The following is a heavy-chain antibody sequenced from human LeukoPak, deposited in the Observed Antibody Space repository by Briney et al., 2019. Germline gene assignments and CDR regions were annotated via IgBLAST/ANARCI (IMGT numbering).Heavy chain of an antibody. CDR1: GFTFDDYA. D-gene: IGHD1-26*01. V-gene: IGHV3-9*03. Sequence: GGSLRLSCAASGFTFDDYAMHWVRQAPGKCLEWVSGISWNSGSIGYADSVKGRFTISRDNAKNSLYLQMNSLRAEDMALYYCAKDMGYSGSYSGFDYWGQGTLVTVSS. CDR2: ISWNSGSI. CDR3: AKDMGYSGSYSGFDY. J-gene: IGHJ4*02.